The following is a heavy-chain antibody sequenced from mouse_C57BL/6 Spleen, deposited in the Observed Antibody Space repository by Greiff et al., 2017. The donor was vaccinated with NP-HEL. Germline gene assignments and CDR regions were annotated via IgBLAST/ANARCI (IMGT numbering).Heavy chain of an antibody. Sequence: QVQLQQPGAELVKPGASVKLSCKASGYTFTSYWMHWVKQRPGQGLEWIGMIHPNSGSTNYNEKFKSKATLTVDKSSSTAYMQLSSLTSEDSAVYYCATKDKIYYDYSLFAYWGQGTLVTVSA. CDR3: ATKDKIYYDYSLFAY. CDR1: GYTFTSYW. J-gene: IGHJ3*01. CDR2: IHPNSGST. V-gene: IGHV1-64*01. D-gene: IGHD2-4*01.